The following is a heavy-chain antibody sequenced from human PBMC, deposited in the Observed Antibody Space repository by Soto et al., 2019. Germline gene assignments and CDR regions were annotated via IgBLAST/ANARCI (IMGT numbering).Heavy chain of an antibody. V-gene: IGHV4-39*01. CDR1: GISVSTSDYY. D-gene: IGHD2-15*01. CDR3: AGFVVPASRNSDFDY. J-gene: IGHJ4*02. CDR2: IYYSGST. Sequence: SETLSLTCTVSGISVSTSDYYWGLVRQPPGKGLDWIGHIYYSGSTFYNPSLRSRVTLSVGTSKNQFSLRLNSVTVEDTAVYGCAGFVVPASRNSDFDYWGQGNRVTVAS.